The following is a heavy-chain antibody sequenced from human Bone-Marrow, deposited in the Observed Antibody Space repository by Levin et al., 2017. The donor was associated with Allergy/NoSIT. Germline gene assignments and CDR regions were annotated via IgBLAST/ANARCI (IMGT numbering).Heavy chain of an antibody. J-gene: IGHJ4*02. V-gene: IGHV3-53*01. Sequence: GASVKVSCAASGFTVSSNYMSWVRQAPGKGPEWVSVIYSGGSTYYADSVKGRFTISRDNSKNTLYLQMNRLRAEDTAVYYGARGWFGELLSHWGQGTLVTVSS. CDR3: ARGWFGELLSH. CDR2: IYSGGST. D-gene: IGHD3-10*01. CDR1: GFTVSSNY.